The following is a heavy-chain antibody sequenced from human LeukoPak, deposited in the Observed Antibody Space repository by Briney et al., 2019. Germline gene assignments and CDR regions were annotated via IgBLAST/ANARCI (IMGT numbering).Heavy chain of an antibody. V-gene: IGHV3-7*01. Sequence: SGGSLRLSCAASGFTFSSYWMSWVRQAPGKGLEWVANIKQDGSEKYYVDSVKGRFTISRDNAKNSLYLQMNSLTAEDTAVYYCARVNQRKWARALGYFQHWGQGTLVTVSS. CDR2: IKQDGSEK. D-gene: IGHD1-26*01. CDR3: ARVNQRKWARALGYFQH. J-gene: IGHJ1*01. CDR1: GFTFSSYW.